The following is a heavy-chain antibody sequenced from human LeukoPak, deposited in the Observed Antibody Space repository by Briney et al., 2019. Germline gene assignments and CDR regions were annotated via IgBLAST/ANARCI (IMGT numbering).Heavy chain of an antibody. V-gene: IGHV4-39*07. CDR2: IYYSGST. CDR1: GGSISSSSYY. CDR3: ATATWYYDFWSGYYTGNWFDP. D-gene: IGHD3-3*01. Sequence: PSETLSLTCTVSGGSISSSSYYWGWIRQPPGKGLEWIVSIYYSGSTYYNPSLNSRFTISVDTSKNQFSLKLSSVTAADTAVYYCATATWYYDFWSGYYTGNWFDPWGQGTLVTVSS. J-gene: IGHJ5*02.